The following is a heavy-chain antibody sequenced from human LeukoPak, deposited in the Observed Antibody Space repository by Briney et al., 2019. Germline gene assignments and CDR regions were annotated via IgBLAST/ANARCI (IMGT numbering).Heavy chain of an antibody. Sequence: PAGGSLRLSCAASGFTFSSYWMGWVRQAPGKGLEWVSYISSSSSTIYYADSVKGRFTISRDNAKNSLYLQMNSLRAEDTAVYYCARRSAVSPGYYYYGMDVWGQGTTVTVSS. J-gene: IGHJ6*02. CDR3: ARRSAVSPGYYYYGMDV. CDR1: GFTFSSYW. CDR2: ISSSSSTI. V-gene: IGHV3-48*01.